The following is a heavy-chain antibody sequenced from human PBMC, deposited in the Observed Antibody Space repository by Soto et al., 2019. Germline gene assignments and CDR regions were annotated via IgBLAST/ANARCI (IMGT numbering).Heavy chain of an antibody. D-gene: IGHD3-3*01. CDR3: VRGGGVGVAGSAAFDM. CDR2: INPATGAA. V-gene: IGHV1-2*02. J-gene: IGHJ3*02. CDR1: GYPVTAYY. Sequence: QLHLVQSGAVVKKPGASVTVSCSASGYPVTAYYMHWVRQAPGRGLEWMGGINPATGAAKYTQTFQGRVTLTRDTSVGIGLMELSGLADEGTAVFYCVRGGGVGVAGSAAFDMWGQGTLVTVSS.